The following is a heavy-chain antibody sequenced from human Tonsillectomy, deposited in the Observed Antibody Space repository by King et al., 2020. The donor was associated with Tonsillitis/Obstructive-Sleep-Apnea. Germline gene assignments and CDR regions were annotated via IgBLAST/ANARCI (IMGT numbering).Heavy chain of an antibody. Sequence: VQLVESGGGVVQPGRSLRLSCAASGFTFSSYGMHWVRQAPGKGLEWVAVISYDGSNKYYADSVKGRFTISRDNSKNTLYLQMNSLRAEDTAVYYCAKDTGGTDDFWVGVDYWGQGTLVTVSS. V-gene: IGHV3-30*18. CDR3: AKDTGGTDDFWVGVDY. CDR2: ISYDGSNK. J-gene: IGHJ4*02. D-gene: IGHD3-3*01. CDR1: GFTFSSYG.